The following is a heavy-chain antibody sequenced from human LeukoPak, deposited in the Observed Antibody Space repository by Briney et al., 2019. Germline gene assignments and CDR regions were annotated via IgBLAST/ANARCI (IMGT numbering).Heavy chain of an antibody. Sequence: SETLSLTCAVYGGSFSGYYWSWTRQPPGKGLEWIGEINHSGSTNYNPSLKSRVTISVDTSKNQFSLKLSSVTAADTAVYYCASVNQIVVASLDYWGQGTLVTVSS. D-gene: IGHD3-22*01. CDR2: INHSGST. V-gene: IGHV4-34*01. CDR1: GGSFSGYY. CDR3: ASVNQIVVASLDY. J-gene: IGHJ4*02.